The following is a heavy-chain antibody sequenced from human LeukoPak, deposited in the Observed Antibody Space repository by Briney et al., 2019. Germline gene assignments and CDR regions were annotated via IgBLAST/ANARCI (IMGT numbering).Heavy chain of an antibody. D-gene: IGHD3-10*01. CDR2: IYHSGST. V-gene: IGHV4-4*02. Sequence: GSLRLSCAASGFTFSSYAMSWVRQPPGKGLEWIGEIYHSGSTNYNPSLKSRVTISVDKSKNQFSLKLSSVTAADTAVYYCARVGGYFDLWGRGTLVTVSS. CDR1: GFTFSSYAM. J-gene: IGHJ2*01. CDR3: ARVGGYFDL.